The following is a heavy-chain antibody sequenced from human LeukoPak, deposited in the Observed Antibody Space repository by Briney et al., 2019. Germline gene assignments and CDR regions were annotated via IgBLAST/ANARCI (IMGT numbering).Heavy chain of an antibody. CDR1: GGSFSGYY. V-gene: IGHV4-34*01. CDR2: INHSGST. Sequence: PSETLSLTCAVYGGSFSGYYWSWIRQPPGKGLEWIGEINHSGSTNYNPSLKSRVTISVDTSKNQFSLKLSSVTAADTAVYYCARGRGAFGSSGWYRDTWEGRYFDYWGQGTLVTVSS. D-gene: IGHD6-13*01. CDR3: ARGRGAFGSSGWYRDTWEGRYFDY. J-gene: IGHJ4*02.